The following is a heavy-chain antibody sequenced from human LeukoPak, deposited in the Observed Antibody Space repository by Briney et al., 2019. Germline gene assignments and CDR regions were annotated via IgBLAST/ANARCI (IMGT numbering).Heavy chain of an antibody. V-gene: IGHV3-7*01. CDR1: GFIFSNLW. CDR3: AKDYSFSNFN. J-gene: IGHJ4*02. D-gene: IGHD2-15*01. Sequence: EGYLRRSCAASGFIFSNLWMTWVRQAPGKGLEWVANINERGSETYYADYVKGRFTISRYNTKKSLFLQLNSLSVEDTAMYYCAKDYSFSNFNWGQGTLVTVSS. CDR2: INERGSET.